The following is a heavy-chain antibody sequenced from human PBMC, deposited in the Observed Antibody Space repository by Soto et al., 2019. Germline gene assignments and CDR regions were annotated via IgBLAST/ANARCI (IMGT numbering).Heavy chain of an antibody. J-gene: IGHJ6*02. D-gene: IGHD2-2*01. CDR2: ISYSGST. CDR3: ARAGPRTAPPAAYGMDV. Sequence: PSETLSLTCTVSGGSISTYYWSWIRQPPGKGLEWIGYISYSGSTNYNPSLNSRVTLSVDTSKNQFSLNLNSVTAADTAVYYCARAGPRTAPPAAYGMDVWGQGTTVTVSS. V-gene: IGHV4-59*13. CDR1: GGSISTYY.